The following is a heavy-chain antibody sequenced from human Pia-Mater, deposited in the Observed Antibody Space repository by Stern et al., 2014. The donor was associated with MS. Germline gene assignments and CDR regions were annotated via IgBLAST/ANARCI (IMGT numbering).Heavy chain of an antibody. D-gene: IGHD4-11*01. J-gene: IGHJ4*02. V-gene: IGHV1-2*02. CDR1: GYTFTGHY. CDR2: NGPTSGAT. CDR3: ARQYSSYPDY. Sequence: QVQLVQSGAEVRKPGASVKVSCKASGYTFTGHYVHWVRQAPGQGLEWMGRNGPTSGATNFAQKLQGRVTLTRDTSISTAYMELSSLTSDDTAVYYCARQYSSYPDYWGQGTLVTVSS.